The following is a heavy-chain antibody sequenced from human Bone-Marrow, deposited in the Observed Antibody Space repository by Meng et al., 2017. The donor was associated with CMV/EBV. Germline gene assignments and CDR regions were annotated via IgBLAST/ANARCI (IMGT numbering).Heavy chain of an antibody. CDR3: ARNPYNLGV. CDR1: GSSVSTTRYY. Sequence: SEPLSLTCTVSGSSVSTTRYYWAWIRQPPGKGLEWIGTVYFSGSTYYSPSLESRVTISMDTSTAQFSLNLNSVTAADTAVYYCARNPYNLGVWGQGTLVTVSS. CDR2: VYFSGST. D-gene: IGHD3-3*01. V-gene: IGHV4-39*07. J-gene: IGHJ4*02.